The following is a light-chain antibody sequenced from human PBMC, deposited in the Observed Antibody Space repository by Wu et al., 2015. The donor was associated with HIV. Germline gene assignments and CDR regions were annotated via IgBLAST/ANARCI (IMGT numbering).Light chain of an antibody. J-gene: IGKJ4*01. V-gene: IGKV3-20*01. CDR2: GAS. CDR1: ESVVSES. Sequence: EIVLTQSPANVSMSVGTRVILSCRASESVVSESVAWYQQKPGQAPRLLIYGASTRATGIPDRFSGSGSGTDFTLTISSLEPEDFAMYHCQRYGYSASLLFGGGTKV. CDR3: QRYGYSASLL.